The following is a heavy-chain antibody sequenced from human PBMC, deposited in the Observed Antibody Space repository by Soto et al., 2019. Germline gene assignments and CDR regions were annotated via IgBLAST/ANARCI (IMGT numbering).Heavy chain of an antibody. V-gene: IGHV3-23*01. CDR2: ISGSGGST. CDR3: AVIAAAGTSGLDY. CDR1: GFTFSSYA. Sequence: LRLSCAASGFTFSSYAMSWVRQAPGKGLEWVSAISGSGGSTYYADSVKGRFTISRDNSKNTLYLQMNSLRAEDTAVYYCAVIAAAGTSGLDYWGQGTLVTVSS. D-gene: IGHD6-13*01. J-gene: IGHJ4*02.